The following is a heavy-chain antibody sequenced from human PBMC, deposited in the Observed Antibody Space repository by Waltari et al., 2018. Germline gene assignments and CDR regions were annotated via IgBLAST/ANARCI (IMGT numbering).Heavy chain of an antibody. CDR2: ISDSADRA. CDR3: TKDAYDSPNHYPPTWFDP. D-gene: IGHD3-10*01. Sequence: EVQLVESGGGLVQPGGSLRLSCAASGFIFNTYGINWVRQAPGKGLAWVSSISDSADRAYYADSVKGRFTISRDNSRNTLYLQMNDLKTEDTAVYYCTKDAYDSPNHYPPTWFDPWGHGTLVTVSS. CDR1: GFIFNTYG. V-gene: IGHV3-23*04. J-gene: IGHJ5*02.